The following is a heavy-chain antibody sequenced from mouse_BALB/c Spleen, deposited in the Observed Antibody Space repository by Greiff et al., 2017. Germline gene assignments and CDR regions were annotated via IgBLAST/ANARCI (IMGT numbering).Heavy chain of an antibody. V-gene: IGHV5-12-2*01. CDR1: GFTFSSYT. CDR3: ARQVGTGYFDY. D-gene: IGHD4-1*01. CDR2: ISNGGGST. Sequence: DVKLVESGGGLVQPGGSLKLSCAASGFTFSSYTMSWVRQTPEKRLEWVAYISNGGGSTYYPDTVKGRFTISRDNAKNTLYLQMSSLKSEDTAMYYCARQVGTGYFDYWGQGTTLTVSS. J-gene: IGHJ2*01.